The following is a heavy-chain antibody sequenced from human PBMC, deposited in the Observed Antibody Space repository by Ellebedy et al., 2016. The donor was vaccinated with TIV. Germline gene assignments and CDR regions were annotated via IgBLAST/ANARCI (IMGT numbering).Heavy chain of an antibody. Sequence: SETLSLTXTVSGGSISSISYYWGWFRQPPGKGLGWIWSINYSGRTYYNPSLKSRVIISVDTSKNQFSLRLSSVTAADTAVYYCARLAYSSSSRDYYYGIDVWGQGATVTVSS. D-gene: IGHD6-6*01. CDR3: ARLAYSSSSRDYYYGIDV. CDR1: GGSISSISYY. J-gene: IGHJ6*02. CDR2: INYSGRT. V-gene: IGHV4-39*01.